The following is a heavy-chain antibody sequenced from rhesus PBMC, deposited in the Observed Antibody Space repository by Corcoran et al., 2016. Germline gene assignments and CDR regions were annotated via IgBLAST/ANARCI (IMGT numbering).Heavy chain of an antibody. V-gene: IGHV1S2*01. CDR1: GYTFTDYY. J-gene: IGHJ1*01. CDR3: AREEYCEF. CDR2: INPYNGNP. Sequence: QVQLVQSGAEVKKPGSSVKVSCKASGYTFTDYYMQGGRQAPRQGLEGRGWINPYNGNPKYAQKVQGRVTMTRDTSTSTAYMELSSLRSEDTAVYYCAREEYCEFWGQGALVTVSS.